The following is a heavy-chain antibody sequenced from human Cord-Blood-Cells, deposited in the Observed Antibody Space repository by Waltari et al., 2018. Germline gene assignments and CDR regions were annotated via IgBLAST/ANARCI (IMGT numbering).Heavy chain of an antibody. Sequence: QVQLQESGPGLVKPSETLSLTCTVSGGSISSYYWSWIRQPPGKGLEWIGYIYYSGSTNYNPSVKSRVTISVDTSKNQFSLKLSSVTAADTAVYYCARYYDYVWGSYRYWYFDLWGRGTLVTVSS. CDR3: ARYYDYVWGSYRYWYFDL. D-gene: IGHD3-16*02. CDR2: IYYSGST. J-gene: IGHJ2*01. V-gene: IGHV4-59*08. CDR1: GGSISSYY.